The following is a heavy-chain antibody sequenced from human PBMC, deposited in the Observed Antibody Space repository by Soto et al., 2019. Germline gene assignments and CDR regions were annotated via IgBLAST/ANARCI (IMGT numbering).Heavy chain of an antibody. CDR3: AREGTNGTYWYFEL. Sequence: EVQLLESGGGLVQPGGSLRLSCAASGFTFSRPAMSWVRQAPGKGLEWVSAISGNGGRTHYADSVKGRFTISRDNSRNTLYLQMNRLRVEDTAVYYCAREGTNGTYWYFELWGRGTLVTVSS. CDR1: GFTFSRPA. CDR2: ISGNGGRT. V-gene: IGHV3-23*01. D-gene: IGHD1-26*01. J-gene: IGHJ2*01.